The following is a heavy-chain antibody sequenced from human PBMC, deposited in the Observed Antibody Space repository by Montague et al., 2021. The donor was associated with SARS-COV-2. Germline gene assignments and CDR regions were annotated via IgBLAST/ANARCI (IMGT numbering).Heavy chain of an antibody. CDR1: GGSISSNY. CDR2: VYYRGNT. D-gene: IGHD3-16*01. V-gene: IGHV4-59*08. CDR3: ARHYDHSSRVDA. Sequence: SETLSLTCTVSGGSISSNYWTWIRQRPGKGLEWIGFVYYRGNTYXNPSLRGRVTISVDTSSNHFSLTLSSVTAADTAIYYCARHYDHSSRVDAWGQGTLVTVSS. J-gene: IGHJ1*01.